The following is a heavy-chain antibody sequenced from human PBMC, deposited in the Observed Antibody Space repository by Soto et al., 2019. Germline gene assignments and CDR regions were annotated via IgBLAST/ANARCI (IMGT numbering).Heavy chain of an antibody. J-gene: IGHJ4*02. Sequence: PSETLSLTCTVSGGSISSGDYSWSWIRQPPGKGLGWIGYIYYSGSTYYNPSLKSPVTISVDTSKNQFSLKLSSVTAADTAVYYCARVWFGESTLYVDYLGQGTLVTVSS. CDR3: ARVWFGESTLYVDY. CDR1: GGSISSGDYS. D-gene: IGHD3-10*01. V-gene: IGHV4-30-4*01. CDR2: IYYSGST.